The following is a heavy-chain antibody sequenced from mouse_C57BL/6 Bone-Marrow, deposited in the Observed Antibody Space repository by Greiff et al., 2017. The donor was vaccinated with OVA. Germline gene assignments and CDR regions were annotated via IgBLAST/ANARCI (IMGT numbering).Heavy chain of an antibody. J-gene: IGHJ4*01. CDR3: AREGIYYGYDYAMDY. D-gene: IGHD2-2*01. V-gene: IGHV1-69*01. CDR1: GYTFTSYW. Sequence: QVQLQQPGAELVMPGASVKLSCKASGYTFTSYWMHWVKQRPGQGLEWIGELDPSDSYTNYNQKFKGKSTLTVDKSSSTAYMQLSSLTSEDSAVYYCAREGIYYGYDYAMDYWGQGTSVTVSS. CDR2: LDPSDSYT.